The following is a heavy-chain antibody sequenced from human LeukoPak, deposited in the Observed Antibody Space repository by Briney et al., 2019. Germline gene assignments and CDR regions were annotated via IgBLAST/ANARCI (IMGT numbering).Heavy chain of an antibody. CDR1: GFTFSSYW. D-gene: IGHD6-13*01. V-gene: IGHV3-7*01. CDR2: IKQDGSEK. Sequence: PGGSLRLSCAASGFTFSSYWMSWVRQAPGTGLEWVANIKQDGSEKYYVDSVKGRFTISRDNAKNSLYLQMNSLRAEDTAVYYCARDYPGYSSSWYEFPPMRPIDYWGQGTLVTVSS. J-gene: IGHJ4*02. CDR3: ARDYPGYSSSWYEFPPMRPIDY.